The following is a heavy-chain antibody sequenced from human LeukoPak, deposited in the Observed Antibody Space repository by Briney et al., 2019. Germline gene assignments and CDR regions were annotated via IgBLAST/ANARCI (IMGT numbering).Heavy chain of an antibody. V-gene: IGHV3-74*01. CDR1: GFTFSSYW. CDR3: ASRTGSYQNWIDP. J-gene: IGHJ5*02. CDR2: INSDGSST. Sequence: GGSLRLSCAASGFTFSSYWMHWVRQAPGKGLVWVSRINSDGSSTSYADSVKGRFTISRDNSKNTLYLQMNSLRAEDTAVYYCASRTGSYQNWIDPWGQGTLVTVSS. D-gene: IGHD3-10*01.